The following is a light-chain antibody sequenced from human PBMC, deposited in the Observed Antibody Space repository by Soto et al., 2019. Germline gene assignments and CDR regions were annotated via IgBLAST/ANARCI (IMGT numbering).Light chain of an antibody. Sequence: EIVLTQSPGTLSLSPGERATLSCRASQSVSSSYLAWYQQKPGQAPRLLIYGASSRATGIPDRFSGSGSGTDFTLIISRLEPEDFAVYYCQQYGRSLTFGGGTKVEIK. CDR1: QSVSSSY. V-gene: IGKV3-20*01. CDR2: GAS. CDR3: QQYGRSLT. J-gene: IGKJ4*01.